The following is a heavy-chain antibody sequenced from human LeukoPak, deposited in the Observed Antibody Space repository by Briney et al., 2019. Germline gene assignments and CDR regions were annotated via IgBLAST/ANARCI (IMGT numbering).Heavy chain of an antibody. CDR3: ARASITMVRGVRSWFDP. CDR1: GYTFTGYY. Sequence: ASVKVSCKASGYTFTGYYMHWVRQAPGQGLEWMGWINPNSGGTNHAQKFQGRVTMTRDTSISTAYMELSRLRSDDTAVYYCARASITMVRGVRSWFDPWGQGTLVTVSS. CDR2: INPNSGGT. V-gene: IGHV1-2*02. D-gene: IGHD3-10*01. J-gene: IGHJ5*02.